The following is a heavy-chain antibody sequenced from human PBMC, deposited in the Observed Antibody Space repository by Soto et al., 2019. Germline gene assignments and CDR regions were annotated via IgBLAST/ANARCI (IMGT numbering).Heavy chain of an antibody. CDR3: AKDRVGGTFYTPLAF. CDR2: ITYDGSFQ. V-gene: IGHV3-30*18. Sequence: PXGSLRLSCQASGFNFDNYGMHWVRQAPGKGLDWVAVITYDGSFQYYADSVKGRFTISRDNSKNTLSLHLNTLKPEDTAVYHCAKDRVGGTFYTPLAFWGQGTLVTVSS. CDR1: GFNFDNYG. J-gene: IGHJ4*02. D-gene: IGHD1-7*01.